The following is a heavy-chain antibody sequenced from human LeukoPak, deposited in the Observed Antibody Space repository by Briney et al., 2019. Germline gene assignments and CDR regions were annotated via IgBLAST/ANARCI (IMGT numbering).Heavy chain of an antibody. D-gene: IGHD1-20*01. Sequence: SVKVSCKASGGTFSSYTISWVRQAPGQGLEWMGRIIPILGIANYAQKFQGRVTITADKSTSTAYMELSSLRSEDTAVYYCAGAAYNWNDNYYYGMDVWGQGTTVTVSS. J-gene: IGHJ6*02. CDR2: IIPILGIA. CDR3: AGAAYNWNDNYYYGMDV. CDR1: GGTFSSYT. V-gene: IGHV1-69*02.